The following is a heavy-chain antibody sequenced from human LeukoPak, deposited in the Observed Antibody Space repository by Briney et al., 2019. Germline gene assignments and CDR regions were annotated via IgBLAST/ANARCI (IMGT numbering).Heavy chain of an antibody. V-gene: IGHV3-30*02. CDR3: AKDSEVSYYDFWSGYSYEYFQH. Sequence: GGSLRLSCAASGFTFSSYGMHWVRQAPGKGLEWVAFIRYDGSNKYYADSVKGRFTISRDNSKNTLYLQMNSLRAEDTAVYYCAKDSEVSYYDFWSGYSYEYFQHWGQGTLVTVSS. CDR1: GFTFSSYG. J-gene: IGHJ1*01. CDR2: IRYDGSNK. D-gene: IGHD3-3*01.